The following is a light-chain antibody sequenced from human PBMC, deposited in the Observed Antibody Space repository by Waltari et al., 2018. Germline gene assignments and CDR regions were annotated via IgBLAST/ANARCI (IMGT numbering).Light chain of an antibody. Sequence: QSVLTQPPSVSAAPGPRVTISSSGRRSTLESNYGYWYRQLPGTAPKLLIYDNDKRPSGIPDRFSGSKSGTSATLGITGRQTGDEADYYCGTWDSSLTAVVFGGGTKLTVL. CDR1: RSTLESNY. CDR3: GTWDSSLTAVV. J-gene: IGLJ2*01. V-gene: IGLV1-51*01. CDR2: DND.